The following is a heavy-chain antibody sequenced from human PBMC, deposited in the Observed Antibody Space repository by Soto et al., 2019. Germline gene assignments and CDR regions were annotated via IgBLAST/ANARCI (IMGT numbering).Heavy chain of an antibody. Sequence: GGSLRLSCAASGFTFSSYAMSWVRQAPGKGLEWVSAISGSGGSTYYADSVKGRFTISRDNSKNTLYLQMNSLRAEDTAVYYCAKVGRITIFGVVTYFDYWGQGTLVTVSS. J-gene: IGHJ4*02. CDR3: AKVGRITIFGVVTYFDY. CDR1: GFTFSSYA. CDR2: ISGSGGST. V-gene: IGHV3-23*01. D-gene: IGHD3-3*01.